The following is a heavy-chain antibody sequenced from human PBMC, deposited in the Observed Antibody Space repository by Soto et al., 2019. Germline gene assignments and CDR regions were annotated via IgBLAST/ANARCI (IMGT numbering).Heavy chain of an antibody. Sequence: QVQLVQSGAEVKKPGSSVKVSCRASGCTFSNYAISWVRQAPGQGLEWMGGIVPAFGTPNYAQNLQGRITITADDSTTTVDMALMALRSEDTAVYYCARGATIFGVAAYSYYEMDVWGQGTTVTVSS. V-gene: IGHV1-69*01. CDR2: IVPAFGTP. CDR3: ARGATIFGVAAYSYYEMDV. D-gene: IGHD3-3*01. J-gene: IGHJ6*02. CDR1: GCTFSNYA.